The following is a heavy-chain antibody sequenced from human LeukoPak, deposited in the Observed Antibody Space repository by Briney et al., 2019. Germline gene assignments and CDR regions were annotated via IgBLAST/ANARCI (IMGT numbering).Heavy chain of an antibody. J-gene: IGHJ4*02. CDR2: MYTGGGR. D-gene: IGHD2-21*02. Sequence: GGSLRLSCAASEFSVSNYYMSWVRQPPGKGLEWVSVMYTGGGRYYGDSVKGRFTISRDNSKNTVFLQMNSLRVEDTALYYCTRGQSYCGADCYSDWGQGTLVTVSS. CDR3: TRGQSYCGADCYSD. CDR1: EFSVSNYY. V-gene: IGHV3-66*01.